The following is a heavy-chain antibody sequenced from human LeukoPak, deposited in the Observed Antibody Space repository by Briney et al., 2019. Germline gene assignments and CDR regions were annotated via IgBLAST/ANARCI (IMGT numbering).Heavy chain of an antibody. CDR1: GYSFTGFW. D-gene: IGHD3-3*01. CDR2: IYPGDSDT. CDR3: ARRCNDFWSGYPHEFDP. V-gene: IGHV5-51*01. Sequence: RGEPLKISCKGSGYSFTGFWIGWVRQMPGKGLGWRGIIYPGDSDTRYSPSFQGQVTISADKSISTAYLQWSSLKASDTAMYYCARRCNDFWSGYPHEFDPWGQGTLVTVSS. J-gene: IGHJ5*02.